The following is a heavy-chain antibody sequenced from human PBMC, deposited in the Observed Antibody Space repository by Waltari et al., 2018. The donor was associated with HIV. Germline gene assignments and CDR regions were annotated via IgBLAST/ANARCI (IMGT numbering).Heavy chain of an antibody. J-gene: IGHJ4*02. CDR3: ARDHNWNDGGDY. CDR2: INPNSGGT. CDR1: GYTFTGYS. Sequence: QVQLVQPGAAVQSPGASVQVSCLASGYTFTGYSICWDRQAPGQGLEWMGWINPNSGGTNYAQKFQGRVTMTRDTSISTAYMELSRLRSDDTAVYYCARDHNWNDGGDYWGQGTLVTVSS. V-gene: IGHV1-2*02. D-gene: IGHD1-20*01.